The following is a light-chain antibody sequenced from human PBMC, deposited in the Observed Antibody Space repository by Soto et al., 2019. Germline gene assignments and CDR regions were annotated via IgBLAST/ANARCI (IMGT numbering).Light chain of an antibody. J-gene: IGKJ3*01. CDR3: QQGYNTPRT. CDR1: ESIRTY. V-gene: IGKV1-39*01. Sequence: DIVMTQSPSSLSASVGDRVTITCRASESIRTYLNWYQQKPGKAPELLIYAASRLQSGVPSRFSGSGSGTDFTLTISSLQPEDFATYYCQQGYNTPRTFGPGTKVDI. CDR2: AAS.